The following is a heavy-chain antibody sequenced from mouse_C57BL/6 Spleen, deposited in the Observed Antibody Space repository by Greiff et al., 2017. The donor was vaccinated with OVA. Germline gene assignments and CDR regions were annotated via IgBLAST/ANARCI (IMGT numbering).Heavy chain of an antibody. CDR2: IYPGDGDT. J-gene: IGHJ3*01. CDR3: ARSMVTTAWFAY. Sequence: VQLQQPGPELVKPGASVKISCKASGYAFSSSWMNWVKQRPGKGLEWIGRIYPGDGDTNYNGKFKGKATLTADKSSSTAYMQLSSLTSEDSAVYFCARSMVTTAWFAYWGQGTLVTVSA. D-gene: IGHD2-1*01. CDR1: GYAFSSSW. V-gene: IGHV1-82*01.